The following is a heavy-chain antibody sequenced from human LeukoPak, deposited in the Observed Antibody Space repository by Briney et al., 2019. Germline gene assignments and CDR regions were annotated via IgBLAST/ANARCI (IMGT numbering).Heavy chain of an antibody. Sequence: GGSLRLSCAASGFTFSIYGMHWVRQAPGKGLEWVAVIAEDGKTTYYADSVKGRFTISRDNSRNTLYLQMNSLRAEDTAVYYCARAHYYYYMDVWGKGTTVTVSS. CDR2: IAEDGKTT. J-gene: IGHJ6*03. CDR3: ARAHYYYYMDV. CDR1: GFTFSIYG. V-gene: IGHV3-30*03.